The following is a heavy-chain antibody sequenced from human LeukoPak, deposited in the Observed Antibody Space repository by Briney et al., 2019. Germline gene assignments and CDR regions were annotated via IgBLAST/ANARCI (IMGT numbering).Heavy chain of an antibody. V-gene: IGHV1-18*01. D-gene: IGHD6-13*01. Sequence: VASVKVSCTASGYTFTSYGISWVRQAPGQGLEWMGWISAYNGNTNYAQKLQGRVTMTTDTSTSTAYTELRSLRSDDTAVYYCARDLAPGIAAAGVLWFDPWGQGNLVTVSS. CDR3: ARDLAPGIAAAGVLWFDP. CDR1: GYTFTSYG. J-gene: IGHJ5*02. CDR2: ISAYNGNT.